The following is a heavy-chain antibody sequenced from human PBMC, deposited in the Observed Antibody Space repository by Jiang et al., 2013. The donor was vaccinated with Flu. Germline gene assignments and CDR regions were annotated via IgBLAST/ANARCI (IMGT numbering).Heavy chain of an antibody. J-gene: IGHJ3*02. Sequence: TLSLTCTVSGGVHRVVTTGAGSGSPQEGTGVDWVYLLQWEHQLQPSLKSRITISVDTSKNQFSLKLSSVTAADTAVYYCARDGQIAAAGPLSIWGQGTMVTVSS. CDR2: LLQWEH. V-gene: IGHV4-59*01. CDR3: ARDGQIAAAGPLSI. D-gene: IGHD6-13*01. CDR1: GGVHRVVTT.